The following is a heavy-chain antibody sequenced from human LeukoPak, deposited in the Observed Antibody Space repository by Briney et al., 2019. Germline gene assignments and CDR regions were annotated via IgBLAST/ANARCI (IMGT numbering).Heavy chain of an antibody. CDR3: ARAGLGELSFDY. V-gene: IGHV4-38-2*02. J-gene: IGHJ4*02. Sequence: PSETLSLTCTVSGYSISSGYYWGWIRPPPGKGLEWIGSIYHSGSTYYNPSLKSRVTISVDTSKNQFSLKLSSVTVADTAVYYCARAGLGELSFDYWGQGTLVTVSS. CDR1: GYSISSGYY. D-gene: IGHD3-16*02. CDR2: IYHSGST.